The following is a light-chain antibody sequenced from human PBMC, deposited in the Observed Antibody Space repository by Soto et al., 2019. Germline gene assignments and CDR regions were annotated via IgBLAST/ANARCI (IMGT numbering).Light chain of an antibody. V-gene: IGLV1-40*01. Sequence: VLTQPPSVSGAPGQRVTISCTGSSSNIGAGYDVHWYQQLPGTAPRLLIYDDNNRPSGVPDRFSGSKSGTSASLAITGLQPEDEADYYCQSYDSSLSGSIVFGTGTKLTVL. CDR1: SSNIGAGYD. CDR2: DDN. CDR3: QSYDSSLSGSIV. J-gene: IGLJ1*01.